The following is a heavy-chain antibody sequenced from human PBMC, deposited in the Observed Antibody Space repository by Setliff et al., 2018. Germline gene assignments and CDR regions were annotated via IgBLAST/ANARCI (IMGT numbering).Heavy chain of an antibody. CDR3: ARRDEYLQFREFFDF. CDR1: GVSISDGHF. J-gene: IGHJ4*02. CDR2: IDRTGNR. Sequence: SETLSLTCAVSGVSISDGHFWGWIRQPPGKGLEWIGSIDRTGNRYYNSPLRSRVTLSIDMSRNEFSLELRSMTATDTAMYYCARRDEYLQFREFFDFWGQGILVTVSS. D-gene: IGHD3-10*01. V-gene: IGHV4-38-2*01.